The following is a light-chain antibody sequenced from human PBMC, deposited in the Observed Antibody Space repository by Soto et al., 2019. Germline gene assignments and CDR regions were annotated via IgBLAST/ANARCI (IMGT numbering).Light chain of an antibody. J-gene: IGLJ1*01. CDR3: CSYAGGYTHYV. CDR2: DVS. Sequence: QSVLTQPPSVSGSAGQSVTISCTGTSSDVGGFSYVSWYQHHPGKAPKLMIYDVSKRPSGVPDRFSGSKSGNTASLTISGLQAEDEADYYCCSYAGGYTHYVFATGTKVTVL. CDR1: SSDVGGFSY. V-gene: IGLV2-11*01.